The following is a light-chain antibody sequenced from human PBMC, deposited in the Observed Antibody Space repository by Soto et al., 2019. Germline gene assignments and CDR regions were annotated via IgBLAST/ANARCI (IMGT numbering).Light chain of an antibody. Sequence: DIQMTQSPSTLSASVGDRVTITCRASQSISSWLAGYEQKPGKAPKLLIYKASSLESGVPSRFRGRGSGTEFTLTISSLQPDDFATYYCQQYNSYWTFGQGTKVDIK. V-gene: IGKV1-5*03. CDR1: QSISSW. CDR3: QQYNSYWT. CDR2: KAS. J-gene: IGKJ1*01.